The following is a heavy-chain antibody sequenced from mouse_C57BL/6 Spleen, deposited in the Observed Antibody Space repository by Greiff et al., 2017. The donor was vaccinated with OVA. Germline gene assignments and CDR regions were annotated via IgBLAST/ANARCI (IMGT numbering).Heavy chain of an antibody. J-gene: IGHJ4*01. CDR2: ISDGGSYT. Sequence: EVKLVESGGGLVKPGGSLKLSCAASGFTFSSYAMSWVRQTPEKRLEWVATISDGGSYTYYPDNVKGRFTISRDNAKNNLYLQMSHLKSEDTAMYYCARDTYYGSSDYYAMDYWGQGTSVTVSS. D-gene: IGHD1-1*01. CDR3: ARDTYYGSSDYYAMDY. V-gene: IGHV5-4*01. CDR1: GFTFSSYA.